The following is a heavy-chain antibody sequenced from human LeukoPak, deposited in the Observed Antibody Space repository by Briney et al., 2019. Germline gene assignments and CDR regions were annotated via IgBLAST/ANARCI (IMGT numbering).Heavy chain of an antibody. Sequence: VSVKVSCKASGYTFTSCYMHWVRQAPGQGLEWMGIINPSGGSTSYAQKFRGRVTMTRDTSTSTVYMELSSLRSEDTAVYYCARGGLFRSFDPWGQGTLVTVSS. CDR1: GYTFTSCY. J-gene: IGHJ5*02. CDR2: INPSGGST. V-gene: IGHV1-46*01. D-gene: IGHD2-15*01. CDR3: ARGGLFRSFDP.